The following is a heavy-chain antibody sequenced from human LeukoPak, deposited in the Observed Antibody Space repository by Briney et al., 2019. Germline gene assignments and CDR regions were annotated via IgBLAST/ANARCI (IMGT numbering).Heavy chain of an antibody. J-gene: IGHJ5*02. CDR2: MYYSGST. D-gene: IGHD3-22*01. CDR3: ARPYYYDSRIDP. Sequence: TSETLSLTCTVSGGSISSGDYYWSWIRQPPGKGLEWIGYMYYSGSTYYNPSLKSRATISVDTSKNQFSLKLSSVTAADTVVYYCARPYYYDSRIDPWGQGTLVTVSS. CDR1: GGSISSGDYY. V-gene: IGHV4-30-4*01.